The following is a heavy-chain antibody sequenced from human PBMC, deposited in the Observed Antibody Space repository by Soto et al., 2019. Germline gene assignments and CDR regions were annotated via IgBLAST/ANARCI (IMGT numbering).Heavy chain of an antibody. CDR3: ARGPGTNWFDP. V-gene: IGHV4-31*03. CDR2: IYYSGST. J-gene: IGHJ5*02. Sequence: QVQLQESGPGLVKPSQTLSLTCTVSGGSISIGVYYWRWIRQHPGKGLECIGYIYYSGSTYYNPSLKSRVTISVDTSKNQFSLKLSSVTAADTAVYYCARGPGTNWFDPWGQGTLVTVSS. CDR1: GGSISIGVYY. D-gene: IGHD1-1*01.